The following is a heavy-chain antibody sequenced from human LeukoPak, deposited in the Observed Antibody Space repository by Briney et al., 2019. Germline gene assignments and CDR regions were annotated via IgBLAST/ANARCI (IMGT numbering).Heavy chain of an antibody. CDR2: ISYGGST. CDR1: GGSISSNSNY. CDR3: ARLGGSTGGAFDI. D-gene: IGHD1-26*01. V-gene: IGHV4-39*07. J-gene: IGHJ3*02. Sequence: PSETLSLTCTVSGGSISSNSNYWAWIRQPPGRGLEWIGSISYGGSTYYSPSLESRVTISVDTSKNQFSLKMSSVTAADTAVYYCARLGGSTGGAFDIWGQGTMVTVSS.